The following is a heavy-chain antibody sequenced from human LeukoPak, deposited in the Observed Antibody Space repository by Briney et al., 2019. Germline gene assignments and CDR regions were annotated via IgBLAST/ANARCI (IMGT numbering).Heavy chain of an antibody. D-gene: IGHD3-9*01. J-gene: IGHJ6*03. CDR1: GYTFTGYY. CDR3: ARGSPYYDTLTGYLDYYYMDV. Sequence: ASVKVSCKASGYTFTGYYMHWVRQAPGQGLEWMGWINPNSGGTNYAQKFQGRVTMTRDTSISTAYMELSRLRSDDTAVYYCARGSPYYDTLTGYLDYYYMDVWGKGTTVTVSS. CDR2: INPNSGGT. V-gene: IGHV1-2*02.